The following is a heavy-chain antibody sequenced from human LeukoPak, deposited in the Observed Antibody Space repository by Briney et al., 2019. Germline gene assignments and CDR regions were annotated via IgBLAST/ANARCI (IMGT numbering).Heavy chain of an antibody. D-gene: IGHD3-22*01. CDR1: GFTFSSYS. Sequence: SGGSLRLSCAASGFTFSSYSMNWVRQAPGKGLEWVSSVSSSSSYIYYADSVKGRFTISRDNAKNSLYLQMNSLRAEDTAVYYCARVAGYYNDYWGQGTLVTVSS. V-gene: IGHV3-21*04. J-gene: IGHJ4*02. CDR3: ARVAGYYNDY. CDR2: VSSSSSYI.